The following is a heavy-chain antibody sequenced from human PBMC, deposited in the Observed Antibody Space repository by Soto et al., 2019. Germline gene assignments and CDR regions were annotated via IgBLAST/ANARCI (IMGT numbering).Heavy chain of an antibody. CDR1: GGTFSSYT. V-gene: IGHV1-69*08. J-gene: IGHJ6*03. Sequence: QVPLVQSGAEVKKPGSSVKVSCKASGGTFSSYTISWVRQAPGQGLEWMGRIIPILGIANYAQKFQGRVTITADKSTSTAYMELSSLRSEDTAVYYCAREGSGTDYYYYMDVWGKGTTVTVSS. CDR3: AREGSGTDYYYYMDV. CDR2: IIPILGIA. D-gene: IGHD2-8*02.